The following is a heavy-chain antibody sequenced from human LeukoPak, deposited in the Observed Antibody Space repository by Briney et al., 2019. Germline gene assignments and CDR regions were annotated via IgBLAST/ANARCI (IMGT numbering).Heavy chain of an antibody. V-gene: IGHV3-23*01. CDR2: ISGSSGST. CDR3: ARVRGGN. D-gene: IGHD3-16*01. J-gene: IGHJ4*02. Sequence: PGGSLRLSCEASGFTFSSYAMSWVRQAPGKGLEWVSAISGSSGSTYYADSVKGRFTISRDNAKNILYLQLNSLRPDDTDVYYCARVRGGNWGQGTLVTVSS. CDR1: GFTFSSYA.